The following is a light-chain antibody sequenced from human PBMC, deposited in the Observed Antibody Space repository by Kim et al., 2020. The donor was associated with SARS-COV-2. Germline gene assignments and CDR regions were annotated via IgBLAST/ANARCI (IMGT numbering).Light chain of an antibody. CDR3: AAWDDNLNGVK. J-gene: IGLJ2*01. Sequence: GQSVTLTGSGSCSNGGRNTVKWLHQLPEPAPRLLIFGYNQPPSGVPGRFSGSKSGTSASLAISGLQSEDEAEYYCAAWDDNLNGVKFGGGTQLTVL. CDR1: CSNGGRNT. V-gene: IGLV1-44*01. CDR2: GYN.